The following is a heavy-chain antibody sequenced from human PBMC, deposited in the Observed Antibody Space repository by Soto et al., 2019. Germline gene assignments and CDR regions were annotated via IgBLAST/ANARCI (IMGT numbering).Heavy chain of an antibody. CDR1: GYTLTELS. CDR3: ATRVAAAGSWWFDP. V-gene: IGHV1-24*01. Sequence: GASVKVSCKVSGYTLTELSMHWVRQAPGKGLEWMGGFDPEDGETIYAQKFQGRVTMTEDTSTDTAYMELSSLRSEDTAVYYCATRVAAAGSWWFDPWGQGTLVTVSS. D-gene: IGHD6-13*01. J-gene: IGHJ5*02. CDR2: FDPEDGET.